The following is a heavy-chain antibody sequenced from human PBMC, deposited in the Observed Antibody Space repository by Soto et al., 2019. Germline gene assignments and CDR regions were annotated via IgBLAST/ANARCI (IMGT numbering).Heavy chain of an antibody. CDR2: MNPNSGNT. CDR3: ARVLLWFGELLSSMDV. V-gene: IGHV1-8*01. Sequence: ASVKVSCKASGYTFTSYDINWVRQATGQGLEWMGWMNPNSGNTGYAQKFQGRVTMTRNTSISTAYMELSSLRSEDTAVYYCARVLLWFGELLSSMDVWGQGTTVTVSS. CDR1: GYTFTSYD. J-gene: IGHJ6*02. D-gene: IGHD3-10*01.